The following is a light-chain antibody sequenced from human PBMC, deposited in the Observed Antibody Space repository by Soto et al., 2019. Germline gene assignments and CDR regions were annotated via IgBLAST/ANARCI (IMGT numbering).Light chain of an antibody. CDR1: QLISNY. CDR2: DAS. Sequence: EIMLTQSPATLSLSPGETATLSCRANQLISNYLAWYQQKPGQAPRLLIYDASNRATGTPARFSGSGSGTDFTLTISSLEPEDFAVYYCQQRGNWPLTFGGGTKVEI. CDR3: QQRGNWPLT. V-gene: IGKV3-11*01. J-gene: IGKJ4*01.